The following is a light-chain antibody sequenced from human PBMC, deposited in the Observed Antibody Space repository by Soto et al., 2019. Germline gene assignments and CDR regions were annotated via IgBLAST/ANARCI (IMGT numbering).Light chain of an antibody. CDR1: SSNIGSNY. Sequence: QSVLTQPPSASGTPGQRVTISCSGSSSNIGSNYVYWYQQLPGTAPKLLIYRNNQRPSGVPDRFSGSKSGTSASLAISGLGPEEEVDFYCAAWDDSLSGLFGTGTKVTVL. V-gene: IGLV1-47*01. CDR3: AAWDDSLSGL. J-gene: IGLJ1*01. CDR2: RNN.